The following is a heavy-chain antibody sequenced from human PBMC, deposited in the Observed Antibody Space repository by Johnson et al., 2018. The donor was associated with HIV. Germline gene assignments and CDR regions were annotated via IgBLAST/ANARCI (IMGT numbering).Heavy chain of an antibody. CDR2: ISYDGTDK. CDR3: ATDILFGTTRSDHDAFDT. Sequence: QLVESGGGVVQPGRSLRLSCVASGFSLGAYAIHWVRQAPGKGLEWVALISYDGTDKFYATSVKGRFTVSRDNSKNTLYLQMNSLRAEDTGVYYCATDILFGTTRSDHDAFDTWGQGTMVTVSS. V-gene: IGHV3-30*04. D-gene: IGHD1-1*01. CDR1: GFSLGAYA. J-gene: IGHJ3*02.